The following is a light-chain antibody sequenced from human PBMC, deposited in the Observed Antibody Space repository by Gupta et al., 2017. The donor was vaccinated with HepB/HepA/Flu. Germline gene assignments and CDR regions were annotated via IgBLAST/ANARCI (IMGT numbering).Light chain of an antibody. CDR1: RSDIGSYSL. Sequence: QPASVSGSPGQSITISCTGTRSDIGSYSLVSWFQQHPGQAPKLIIYAVTKRPSGISHRFSASKSGSTASLTISALQTEDAAHYFCRSFAGSGTVVFGGGTQLTVL. J-gene: IGLJ3*02. CDR2: AVT. V-gene: IGLV2-23*02. CDR3: RSFAGSGTVV.